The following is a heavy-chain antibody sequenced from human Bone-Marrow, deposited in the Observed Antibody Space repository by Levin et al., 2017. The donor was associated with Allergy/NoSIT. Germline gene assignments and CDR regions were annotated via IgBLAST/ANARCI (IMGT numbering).Heavy chain of an antibody. J-gene: IGHJ4*02. D-gene: IGHD2-15*01. CDR2: IYSGGTT. V-gene: IGHV3-53*01. CDR3: ARNRHCIGGRCYSV. Sequence: GESLKISCAASGFTVSNNYMRWVRQAPGKGLEWVSLIYSGGTTYYADSVKGRFTISRDNSKNTVYLQMNSLRAEDTAVYYGARNRHCIGGRCYSVWGQGTLVTVSS. CDR1: GFTVSNNY.